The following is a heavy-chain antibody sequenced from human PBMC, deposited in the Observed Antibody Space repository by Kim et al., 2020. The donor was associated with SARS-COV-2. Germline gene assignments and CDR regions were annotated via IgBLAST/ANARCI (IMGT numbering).Heavy chain of an antibody. J-gene: IGHJ6*02. Sequence: GGSLRLSCAASGFTFSSYGMHWVRQAPGKGLEWVAVISYDGSNKYYADSVKGRFTISRDNSKNTLYLQMNSLRAEDTAVYYCAKRGEDSSGWYLVDYYYYGMDVWGQGTTVTVSS. CDR2: ISYDGSNK. V-gene: IGHV3-30*18. CDR3: AKRGEDSSGWYLVDYYYYGMDV. D-gene: IGHD6-19*01. CDR1: GFTFSSYG.